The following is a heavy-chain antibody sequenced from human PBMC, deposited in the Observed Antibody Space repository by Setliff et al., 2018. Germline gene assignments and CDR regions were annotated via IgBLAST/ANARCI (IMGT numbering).Heavy chain of an antibody. Sequence: GGSLRLSCEASGFSFSNYAMNWVRQAPGKGLEWVASFSSRNDYIYHADSVKGRFTISRDNAKTSLYLQMDSLRVEDTAVYFCAISPGWIPWFDSWGQGTLVTVSS. CDR1: GFSFSNYA. CDR3: AISPGWIPWFDS. D-gene: IGHD5-18*01. V-gene: IGHV3-21*01. J-gene: IGHJ5*01. CDR2: FSSRNDYI.